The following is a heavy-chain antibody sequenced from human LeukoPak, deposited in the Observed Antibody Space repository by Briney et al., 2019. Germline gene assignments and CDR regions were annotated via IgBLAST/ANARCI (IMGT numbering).Heavy chain of an antibody. CDR3: VKDLSYDSSDSFFDF. J-gene: IGHJ4*02. V-gene: IGHV3-43*01. Sequence: GGSLRLSCAASGFIFEDYTMHWGRHAPGKTLEWVSLISWDGTTYYADSVKGRFTISRDNSKDSLYLQMDTLRSEDTACYYCVKDLSYDSSDSFFDFWGQGTLVTVS. CDR1: GFIFEDYT. CDR2: ISWDGTT. D-gene: IGHD3-22*01.